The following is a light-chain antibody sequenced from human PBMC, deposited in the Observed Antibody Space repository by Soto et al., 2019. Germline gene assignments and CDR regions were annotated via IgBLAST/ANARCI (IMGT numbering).Light chain of an antibody. CDR1: QSVGSNY. Sequence: EFVLTQSPGTLSLSPWERATLSCRASQSVGSNYLAWYQQKPGQAPRLLIYGASSRATGIADRFSGSGSGTDFTLTISRLEPEDFALYYCQQYGYSPITFGQGTRLEIK. CDR2: GAS. J-gene: IGKJ5*01. CDR3: QQYGYSPIT. V-gene: IGKV3-20*01.